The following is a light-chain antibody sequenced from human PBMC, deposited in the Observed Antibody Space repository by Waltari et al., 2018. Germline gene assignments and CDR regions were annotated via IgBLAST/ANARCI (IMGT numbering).Light chain of an antibody. CDR3: QQYDISPLT. J-gene: IGKJ4*01. CDR2: GTF. Sequence: EIVLTQSPGTLSLSPGEGATLPCRTSQTIRTTYLAWYQQKPGQAPTLLIYGTFSRATGIPDRFTGSGSGTDLSLTISSLEPEDFATYYCQQYDISPLTFGGGTKVEI. CDR1: QTIRTTY. V-gene: IGKV3-20*01.